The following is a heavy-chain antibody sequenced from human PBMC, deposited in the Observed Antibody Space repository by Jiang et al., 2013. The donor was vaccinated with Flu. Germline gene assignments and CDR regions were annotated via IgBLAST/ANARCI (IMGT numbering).Heavy chain of an antibody. Sequence: GAEVKKPGESLKISCKGSGYSFTSYWIGWVRQMPGKGLEWMGIIYPGDSDTRYSPSFQGQVTISADKSISTAYLQWSSLKASDTAMYYCARLLYDFWSGYYSGYFDYWGQGTLVTVSS. CDR2: IYPGDSDT. CDR3: ARLLYDFWSGYYSGYFDY. J-gene: IGHJ4*02. CDR1: GYSFTSYW. D-gene: IGHD3-3*01. V-gene: IGHV5-51*03.